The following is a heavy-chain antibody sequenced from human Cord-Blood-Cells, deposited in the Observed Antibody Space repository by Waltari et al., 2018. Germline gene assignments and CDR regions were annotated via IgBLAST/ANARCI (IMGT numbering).Heavy chain of an antibody. CDR2: IYYSGST. D-gene: IGHD3-22*01. Sequence: QLQLQESGPGLVKPSETLSLTCTVPGGSISSSSYYWGWLRQPPGKGLEWIGSIYYSGSTYYNPSLKSRVTISVDTSKNQFSLKLSSVTAADTAVYYCARPRYYDSSGYYYWGQGTLVTVSS. CDR3: ARPRYYDSSGYYY. J-gene: IGHJ4*02. CDR1: GGSISSSSYY. V-gene: IGHV4-39*07.